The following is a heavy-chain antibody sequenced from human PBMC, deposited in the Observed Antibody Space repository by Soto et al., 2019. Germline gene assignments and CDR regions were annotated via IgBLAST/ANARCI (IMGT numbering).Heavy chain of an antibody. CDR3: ARVMCGDCSTYYYYSMDV. V-gene: IGHV3-21*01. J-gene: IGHJ6*02. CDR1: GFTFGTYT. CDR2: IGTTSSYI. Sequence: EVQLVESGGGLVKPGGSLRLSCAASGFTFGTYTMNWVRQAPWKGLAWVSSIGTTSSYIYYADSVRGRFTIYRDNPSDSLYLQMSSLRAEDTAVYYCARVMCGDCSTYYYYSMDVWGQGTTVTVSS. D-gene: IGHD2-21*02.